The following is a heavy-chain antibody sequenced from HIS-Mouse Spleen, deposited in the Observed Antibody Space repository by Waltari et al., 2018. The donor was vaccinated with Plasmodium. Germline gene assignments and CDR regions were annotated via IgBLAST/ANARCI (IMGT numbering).Heavy chain of an antibody. Sequence: QLQLQAPGPGLVKPSETLSLTCTVPGGSTRSCSYYWGWIRQPPGKGQEWIGSIYYSGSTYYNPSLKSRVTISVDTSKNQFSLKLSSVTAADTAVYYCARDRIYFDYWGQGTLVTVSS. D-gene: IGHD1-20*01. CDR2: IYYSGST. CDR1: GGSTRSCSYY. J-gene: IGHJ4*02. V-gene: IGHV4-39*07. CDR3: ARDRIYFDY.